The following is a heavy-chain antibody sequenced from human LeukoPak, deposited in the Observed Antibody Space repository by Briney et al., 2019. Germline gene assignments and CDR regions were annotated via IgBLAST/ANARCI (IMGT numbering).Heavy chain of an antibody. J-gene: IGHJ3*02. CDR3: ARDRDWTSGWPELIPDAFDI. Sequence: GGSLGLSCAASGFTFSSYSMNWVRQAPGKGLEWVSYISSSSTIYYADSVKGRFTISRDNAKNSLYLQMNSLRAEDTAVYYCARDRDWTSGWPELIPDAFDIWGQGTMVTVSS. CDR2: ISSSSTI. CDR1: GFTFSSYS. D-gene: IGHD6-19*01. V-gene: IGHV3-48*01.